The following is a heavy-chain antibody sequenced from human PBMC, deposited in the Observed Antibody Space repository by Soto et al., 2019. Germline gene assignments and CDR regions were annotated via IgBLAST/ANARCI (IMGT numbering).Heavy chain of an antibody. V-gene: IGHV3-23*01. J-gene: IGHJ4*02. CDR1: GFTFSSYA. CDR3: AKRIMSTIGHFDS. D-gene: IGHD1-1*01. Sequence: GGSLRLSCAASGFTFSSYAMGWVRQSPGKGLEWVSSISGIGHSTYYADSVKGRFTISRDNSKNTLHLQMNSLRAEDTAVYYCAKRIMSTIGHFDSWGQGTLVTVSS. CDR2: ISGIGHST.